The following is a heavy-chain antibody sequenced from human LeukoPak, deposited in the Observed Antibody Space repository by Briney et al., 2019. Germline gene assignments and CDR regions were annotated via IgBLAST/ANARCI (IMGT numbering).Heavy chain of an antibody. Sequence: SETLSLTCAVYGGSFSGHYWSWIRQPPGKGLEWIGEINHSGSTNYNPSLKSRVTISVDTSKNQFPLKLSSVTAADTAVYYCARGSNYDSSGYFPWFDPWGQGTLVTVSS. J-gene: IGHJ5*02. CDR2: INHSGST. D-gene: IGHD3-22*01. CDR3: ARGSNYDSSGYFPWFDP. V-gene: IGHV4-34*01. CDR1: GGSFSGHY.